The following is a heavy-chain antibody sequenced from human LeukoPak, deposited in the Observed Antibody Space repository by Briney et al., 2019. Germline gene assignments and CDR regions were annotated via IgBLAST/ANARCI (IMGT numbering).Heavy chain of an antibody. CDR1: GYTFTSYD. D-gene: IGHD2-15*01. CDR2: MNPNSGNT. Sequence: ASVKVSCKASGYTFTSYDINWVRQATGQGLAWMGWMNPNSGNTGYAQKFQGRVTMTRNTSISTAYMELSSLRSEDTAVYYCARGGTYCSGGSCYQNWFDPWGQGTLVTVSS. CDR3: ARGGTYCSGGSCYQNWFDP. V-gene: IGHV1-8*01. J-gene: IGHJ5*02.